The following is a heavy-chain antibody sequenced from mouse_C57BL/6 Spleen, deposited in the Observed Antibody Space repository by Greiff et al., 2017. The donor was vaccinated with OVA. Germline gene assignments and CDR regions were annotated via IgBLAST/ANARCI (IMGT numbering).Heavy chain of an antibody. CDR2: IYPGDGDT. D-gene: IGHD2-1*01. CDR1: GYAFSSSW. V-gene: IGHV1-82*01. CDR3: ARSGGNYY. J-gene: IGHJ2*01. Sequence: VKLMESGPELVKPGASVKISCKASGYAFSSSWMNWVKQRPGKGLEWIGRIYPGDGDTNYNGKFKGKATLTADKSSSTAYMQLSSLTSEDSAVYFCARSGGNYYWGQGTTLTVSS.